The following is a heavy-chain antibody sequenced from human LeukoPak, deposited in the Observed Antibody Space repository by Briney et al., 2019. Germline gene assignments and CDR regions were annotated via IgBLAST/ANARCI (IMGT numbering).Heavy chain of an antibody. V-gene: IGHV3-23*01. Sequence: GGSLRLSCAASGFTFSSYAMSWVRQAPGKGLEWVSAISGSGGSTYYADSVKGRFTVSRDNVKNSLFLQMDSLRAEDTALYYCARSMTTVTTRFFDLWGRGTLVTVSS. CDR2: ISGSGGST. J-gene: IGHJ2*01. CDR1: GFTFSSYA. D-gene: IGHD4-17*01. CDR3: ARSMTTVTTRFFDL.